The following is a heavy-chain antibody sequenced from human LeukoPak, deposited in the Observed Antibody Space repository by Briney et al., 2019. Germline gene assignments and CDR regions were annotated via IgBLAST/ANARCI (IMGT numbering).Heavy chain of an antibody. CDR3: ARGVTEWRLTGDHAFDI. CDR2: ISSSGSTI. V-gene: IGHV3-48*03. Sequence: PGGSLRLSCAASGFTFSSYEMNWVRQAPGKGLEWVSYISSSGSTIYYADSVKGRFTISRDNAKNSLYLQMNSLRAKDTAVYYCARGVTEWRLTGDHAFDIWGQGTMVTVSS. J-gene: IGHJ3*02. CDR1: GFTFSSYE. D-gene: IGHD7-27*01.